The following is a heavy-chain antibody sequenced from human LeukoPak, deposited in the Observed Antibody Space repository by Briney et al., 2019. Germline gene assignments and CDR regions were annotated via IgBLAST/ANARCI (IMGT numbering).Heavy chain of an antibody. J-gene: IGHJ1*01. Sequence: PGGSLRLSCAASGFTFDDYAMHWVRQAPGKGLEWVSGISWNSGSIGYADSVKGRFTISRDNAKNSLYLQMNSLRAEDTALYYCAKDIGGSSWAPAEYFQHWGQGTLVTVSS. D-gene: IGHD6-13*01. CDR1: GFTFDDYA. CDR2: ISWNSGSI. CDR3: AKDIGGSSWAPAEYFQH. V-gene: IGHV3-9*01.